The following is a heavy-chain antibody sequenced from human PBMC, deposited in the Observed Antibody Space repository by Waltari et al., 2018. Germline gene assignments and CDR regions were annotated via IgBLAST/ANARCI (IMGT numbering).Heavy chain of an antibody. V-gene: IGHV3-48*03. D-gene: IGHD3-16*02. J-gene: IGHJ4*02. Sequence: EVQLVESGGGLVQPGGSLRLSCAASGVTFSSYEMNWVRQAPGKGLEWVSYISSSGSTIYYADSVKGRFTISRDNAKNSLYLQMNSLRAEDTAVYYCARGGGVLSFDYWGQGTLVTVSS. CDR1: GVTFSSYE. CDR2: ISSSGSTI. CDR3: ARGGGVLSFDY.